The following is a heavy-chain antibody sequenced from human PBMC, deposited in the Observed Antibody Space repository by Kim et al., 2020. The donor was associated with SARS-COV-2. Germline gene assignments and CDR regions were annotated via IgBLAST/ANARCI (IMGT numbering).Heavy chain of an antibody. CDR3: ARTGTSSDWRGYSYGPPDY. J-gene: IGHJ4*02. CDR2: IIPILGIA. D-gene: IGHD5-18*01. Sequence: SVKVSCKASGGTFSSYAISWVRQAPGQGLEWMGRIIPILGIANYAQKFQGRVTITADKSTSTAYMELSSLRSEDTAVYYCARTGTSSDWRGYSYGPPDYWGQGTLVTVSS. V-gene: IGHV1-69*04. CDR1: GGTFSSYA.